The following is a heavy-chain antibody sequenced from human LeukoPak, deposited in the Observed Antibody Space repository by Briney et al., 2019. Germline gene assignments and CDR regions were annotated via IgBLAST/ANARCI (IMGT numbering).Heavy chain of an antibody. Sequence: GESLKISCKASGYSFTTYWIGWVRQMPGKGLEWMGIIYPDDSDTRYSPSFQGQVTISADKSTSTAYLQWSSLKASDTAMYYCARGLAFCGGDCYSGPSYWGQGTLVTVSS. CDR1: GYSFTTYW. D-gene: IGHD2-21*02. CDR2: IYPDDSDT. J-gene: IGHJ4*02. V-gene: IGHV5-51*01. CDR3: ARGLAFCGGDCYSGPSY.